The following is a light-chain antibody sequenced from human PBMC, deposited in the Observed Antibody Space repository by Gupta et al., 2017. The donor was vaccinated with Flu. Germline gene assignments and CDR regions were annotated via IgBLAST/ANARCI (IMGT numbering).Light chain of an antibody. CDR1: QTITTY. V-gene: IGKV1-39*01. J-gene: IGKJ2*01. CDR3: QQSYSRPYT. Sequence: PSSLSASVGDRVTIACRARQTITTYLNWYQQKPGKAPKLLIYAASSLQSGVPSRFSGSGSGTXFTLTIXRVQPEDFATYYCQQSYSRPYTFGXGTKVEIK. CDR2: AAS.